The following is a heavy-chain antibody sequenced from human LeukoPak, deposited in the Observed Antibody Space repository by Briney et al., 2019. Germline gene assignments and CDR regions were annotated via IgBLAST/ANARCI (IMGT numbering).Heavy chain of an antibody. CDR3: ARVGSMDGDWYVWFDP. V-gene: IGHV1-2*02. D-gene: IGHD4-17*01. J-gene: IGHJ5*02. CDR2: INPNSGGT. Sequence: ASVKVSCKASGYTFTGYYMHWVRQAPGQGLEWMGWINPNSGGTNYAQKFQGRVTMTRDTSISTAYMELSRLRSDDTAVYYCARVGSMDGDWYVWFDPWGQGTLVTVSS. CDR1: GYTFTGYY.